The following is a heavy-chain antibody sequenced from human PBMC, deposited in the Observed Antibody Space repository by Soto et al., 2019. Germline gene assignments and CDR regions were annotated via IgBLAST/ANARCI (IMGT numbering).Heavy chain of an antibody. Sequence: EVQLVQSGAEVKKPGESLKISCKGSGYSFTSYWIGWVRQMPGKGLEWMGIIYPDDSDTRYTPSFQGQVTISADRSISTAYLQWSSLKASDTAMYYCASMSSYCSGGSCYPRDWGQGTLVTVSS. CDR1: GYSFTSYW. J-gene: IGHJ4*02. CDR3: ASMSSYCSGGSCYPRD. D-gene: IGHD2-15*01. CDR2: IYPDDSDT. V-gene: IGHV5-51*01.